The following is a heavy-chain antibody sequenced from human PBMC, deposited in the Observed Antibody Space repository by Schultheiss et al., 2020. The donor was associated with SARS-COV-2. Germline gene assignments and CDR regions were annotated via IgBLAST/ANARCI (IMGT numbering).Heavy chain of an antibody. CDR1: GGTFSSYA. CDR2: MNPNSGNT. J-gene: IGHJ4*02. CDR3: ARAVVAAAGHD. D-gene: IGHD6-13*01. Sequence: ASVKVSCKASGGTFSSYAISWVRQATGQGLEWMGWMNPNSGNTGYAQKFQGRVTMTRNTSISTAYMELSSLRSEDTAVYYCARAVVAAAGHDWGQGTLVTVSS. V-gene: IGHV1-8*02.